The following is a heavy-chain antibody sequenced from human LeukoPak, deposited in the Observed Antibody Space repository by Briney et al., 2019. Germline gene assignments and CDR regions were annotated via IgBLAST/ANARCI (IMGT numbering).Heavy chain of an antibody. Sequence: SETLSLTCTVSGGSISGYYWSWIRQPPGKGLEWIGYIYYSGSTNYNPSLKSRVTISVDTSKNQFSLKLSSVTAADTAVYYCARAYVWGSYRYGGYYFDYWGQGTLVTVSS. CDR1: GGSISGYY. V-gene: IGHV4-59*01. J-gene: IGHJ4*02. CDR2: IYYSGST. D-gene: IGHD3-16*02. CDR3: ARAYVWGSYRYGGYYFDY.